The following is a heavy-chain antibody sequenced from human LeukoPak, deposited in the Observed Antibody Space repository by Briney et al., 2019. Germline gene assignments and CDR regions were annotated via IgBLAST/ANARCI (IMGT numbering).Heavy chain of an antibody. D-gene: IGHD3-22*01. CDR3: ARVVDYYDSSGWYYFDY. Sequence: ASVKVSCKASGYTFTSYGISWVRQAPGQGLEWMGWISAYNGNTNYAQKLQGRVTMTTDTSTSTAYMELRSLRSDDTAVYYCARVVDYYDSSGWYYFDYWGQGTLVTVSS. J-gene: IGHJ4*02. CDR2: ISAYNGNT. V-gene: IGHV1-18*01. CDR1: GYTFTSYG.